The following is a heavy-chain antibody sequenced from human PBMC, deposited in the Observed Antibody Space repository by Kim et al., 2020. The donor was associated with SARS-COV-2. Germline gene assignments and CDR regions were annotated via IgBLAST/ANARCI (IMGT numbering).Heavy chain of an antibody. CDR2: IYYSGST. CDR3: ARHYCSGGCYYSTPNWFDP. CDR1: SGSITSTSYY. D-gene: IGHD2-15*01. J-gene: IGHJ5*02. Sequence: SETLSLTCTVSSGSITSTSYYWGWIRQPPGKGLEWIGSIYYSGSTYYNPSLKSRVTISVDMSKNQVSLKLISVTAADTALYYCARHYCSGGCYYSTPNWFDPWGQGTLVTVSS. V-gene: IGHV4-39*01.